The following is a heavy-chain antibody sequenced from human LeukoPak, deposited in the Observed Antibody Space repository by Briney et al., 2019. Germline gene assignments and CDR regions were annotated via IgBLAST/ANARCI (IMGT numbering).Heavy chain of an antibody. V-gene: IGHV3-20*04. CDR3: VRDRGGTYMYFQH. CDR1: GFTFDDYG. J-gene: IGHJ1*01. CDR2: INWNGGRA. Sequence: GGSLRLSCAASGFTFDDYGMSWVRQAPGKGLEWVSGINWNGGRAGHADSVKGRFTISRDNAKNSLLLQMSSLRAEDTALYYCVRDRGGTYMYFQHWGQGTLVTVSS. D-gene: IGHD1-26*01.